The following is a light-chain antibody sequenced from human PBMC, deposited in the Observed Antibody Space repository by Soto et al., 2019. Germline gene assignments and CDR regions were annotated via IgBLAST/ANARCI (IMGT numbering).Light chain of an antibody. CDR3: AAWGDSLSGWV. Sequence: QAVVTQPPSASGTPGQRVTISCSGSSSNIVTNHVYWYQHLPGTAPKLLIYRNSLRPSGVPDRFSGSKSGTSASLAISGIRSEDEADYYCAAWGDSLSGWVFGGGTKLTVL. V-gene: IGLV1-47*01. CDR2: RNS. CDR1: SSNIVTNH. J-gene: IGLJ3*02.